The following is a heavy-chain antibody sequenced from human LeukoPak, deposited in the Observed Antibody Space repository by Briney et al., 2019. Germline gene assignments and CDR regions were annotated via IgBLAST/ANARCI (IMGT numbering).Heavy chain of an antibody. D-gene: IGHD5-24*01. J-gene: IGHJ4*02. CDR2: ISYDGSNK. CDR3: AKDQLRMARGYFDY. CDR1: GFTFSSYG. Sequence: GRSLRLSCAASGFTFSSYGMHWVRQAPGKGLEWVAVISYDGSNKYYADSVKGRFTISRDNSKNTLYLQMNSLRAEDTAVYYCAKDQLRMARGYFDYWGQGTLVTVSS. V-gene: IGHV3-30*18.